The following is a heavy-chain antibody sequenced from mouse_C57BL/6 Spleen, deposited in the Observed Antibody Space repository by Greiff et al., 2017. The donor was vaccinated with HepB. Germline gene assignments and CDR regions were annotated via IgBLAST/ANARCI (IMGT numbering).Heavy chain of an antibody. V-gene: IGHV14-4*01. J-gene: IGHJ3*01. Sequence: EVKVEESGAELVRPGASVKLSCTASGFNIKDDYMHWVKQRPEQGLEWIGWIDPENGDTEYASKFQGKATITADTSSNTAYRQLSSLTSEDTAVYYCTTRFAYWGQGTLVTVSA. CDR1: GFNIKDDY. CDR2: IDPENGDT. CDR3: TTRFAY.